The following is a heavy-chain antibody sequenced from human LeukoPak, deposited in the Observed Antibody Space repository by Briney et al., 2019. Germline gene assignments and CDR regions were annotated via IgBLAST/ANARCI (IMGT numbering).Heavy chain of an antibody. CDR2: ISYIGTT. V-gene: IGHV4-59*11. J-gene: IGHJ3*02. CDR3: ARDLVTVTKGFDI. CDR1: GDSLSSHY. D-gene: IGHD4-17*01. Sequence: SETLSLTCAVSGDSLSSHYWTWIRQPPGRGLEWIGYISYIGTTNYNPSLKSRVTISIDTSKNQFSLKLSSVTTADTAVYYCARDLVTVTKGFDIWGLGTMVSVSS.